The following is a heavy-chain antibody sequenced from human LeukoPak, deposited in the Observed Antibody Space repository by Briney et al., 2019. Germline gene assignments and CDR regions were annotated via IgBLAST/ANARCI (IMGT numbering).Heavy chain of an antibody. CDR3: AKEYGYNTYYFDY. CDR1: GYTFTSYD. V-gene: IGHV1-8*01. CDR2: MNPNSGNT. Sequence: ASVKVSCKASGYTFTSYDINWVRQATGQGLEWMGWMNPNSGNTGYAQKFQGRVTMTRNTSISTAYMELSSLRAEDTAVYYCAKEYGYNTYYFDYWGQGTLVTVSS. J-gene: IGHJ4*02. D-gene: IGHD5-24*01.